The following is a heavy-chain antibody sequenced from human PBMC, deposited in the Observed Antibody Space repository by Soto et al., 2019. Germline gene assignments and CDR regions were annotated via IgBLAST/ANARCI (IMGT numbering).Heavy chain of an antibody. CDR2: IYYSGST. D-gene: IGHD3-22*01. CDR3: ARASYYYDSSGYYYVAFDI. J-gene: IGHJ3*02. CDR1: GGSISSGDYY. V-gene: IGHV4-30-4*01. Sequence: SETLSLTCTVSGGSISSGDYYWSWIRQPPGKGLEWIGYIYYSGSTYYNPSLKSRVTISVDTSKNQFSLKLSSVTAADTAVYYCARASYYYDSSGYYYVAFDIWGQGTMVTVSS.